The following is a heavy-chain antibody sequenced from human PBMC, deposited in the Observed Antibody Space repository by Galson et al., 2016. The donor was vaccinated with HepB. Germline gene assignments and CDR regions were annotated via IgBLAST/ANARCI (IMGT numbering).Heavy chain of an antibody. J-gene: IGHJ4*02. Sequence: SLRLSCAASGFSFSSHAMNWVRQAPGKGLEWVSYISSSSSYIYYADAVKGRFIISRDNAKKSLYLQMNSLRDEDTAVYYCARDLHSGAYTFDYWGQGTLVTVSS. D-gene: IGHD1-26*01. CDR3: ARDLHSGAYTFDY. V-gene: IGHV3-21*01. CDR1: GFSFSSHA. CDR2: ISSSSSYI.